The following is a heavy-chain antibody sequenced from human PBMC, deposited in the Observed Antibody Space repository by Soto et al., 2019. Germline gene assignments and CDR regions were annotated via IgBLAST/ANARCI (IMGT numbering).Heavy chain of an antibody. D-gene: IGHD1-26*01. CDR2: IWYDGSNK. Sequence: GGSLRFSCAASGFSFSSYGMHWVRQAPGKGLDWVAVIWYDGSNKYYAESVKGRFTISRDNSKNTLYVQMNSLTVEDTAVYYCARAQYTGSYFDACDVWGQGTMVTVSS. CDR3: ARAQYTGSYFDACDV. CDR1: GFSFSSYG. V-gene: IGHV3-33*03. J-gene: IGHJ3*01.